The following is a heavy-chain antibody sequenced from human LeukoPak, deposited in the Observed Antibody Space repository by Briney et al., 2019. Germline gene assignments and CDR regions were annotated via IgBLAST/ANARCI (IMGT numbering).Heavy chain of an antibody. J-gene: IGHJ4*02. V-gene: IGHV4-4*02. CDR3: ARDRRYYDRSGNIRGFDY. CDR2: IYHSGST. Sequence: SETLSVTCAVSGCSISSSNWWSWVRQPPGKGLEWGGEIYHSGSTNYNPTLKSRVTISVDKSKNQFSLKMSSVTAADTAVYYCARDRRYYDRSGNIRGFDYWGQGTLVTVSS. CDR1: GCSISSSNW. D-gene: IGHD3-22*01.